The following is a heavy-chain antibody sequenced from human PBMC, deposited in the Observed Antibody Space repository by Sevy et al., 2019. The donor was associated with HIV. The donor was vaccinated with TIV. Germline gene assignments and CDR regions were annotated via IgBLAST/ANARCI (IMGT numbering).Heavy chain of an antibody. V-gene: IGHV3-23*01. J-gene: IGHJ3*02. CDR3: AKDFPLHYDSTGYYYKDAFDI. CDR1: GFTFSSYA. D-gene: IGHD3-22*01. CDR2: IRGSGGST. Sequence: GGSLRLSCAASGFTFSSYAMSWVHQAPGKALEWVSAIRGSGGSTYYADSVKGRFTISRDNSKNTLYLQMNSLRAEDTALYSCAKDFPLHYDSTGYYYKDAFDIWGQGTMVTVSS.